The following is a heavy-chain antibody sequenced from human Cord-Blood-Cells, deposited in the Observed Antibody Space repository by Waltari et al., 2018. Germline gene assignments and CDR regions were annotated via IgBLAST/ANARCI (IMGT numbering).Heavy chain of an antibody. CDR2: MNTTSGNT. CDR1: GYTFTRSD. CDR3: ACGYDFWSGYYTGIAFDI. V-gene: IGHV1-8*01. J-gene: IGHJ3*02. D-gene: IGHD3-3*01. Sequence: QVQLVQSGAAVKKPGASVKVSCKASGYTFTRSDINWVRTATGQGLEWMGWMNTTSGNTGYAHKFQGRVTMTRNTSISTAYMELSSLRSEDTAVYYCACGYDFWSGYYTGIAFDIWGQGTMVTVSS.